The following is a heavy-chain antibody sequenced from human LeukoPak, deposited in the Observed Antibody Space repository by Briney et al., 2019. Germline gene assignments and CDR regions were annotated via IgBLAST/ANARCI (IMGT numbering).Heavy chain of an antibody. J-gene: IGHJ4*02. CDR1: GGSISSSSYY. Sequence: PSETLSLTCTVSGGSISSSSYYWGWIRQPPGKGLEWIGSAYYSGSTYHNPSLKSRVTISVDTAKNQFSLKLTSVTAADTAVYYCARQGSYYYGSGTYYNGHFDYWAQGTLVTVSS. CDR2: AYYSGST. D-gene: IGHD3-10*01. V-gene: IGHV4-39*01. CDR3: ARQGSYYYGSGTYYNGHFDY.